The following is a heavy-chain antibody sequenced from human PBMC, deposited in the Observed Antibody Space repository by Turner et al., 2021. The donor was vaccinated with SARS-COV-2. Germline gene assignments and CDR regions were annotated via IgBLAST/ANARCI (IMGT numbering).Heavy chain of an antibody. CDR3: TRDAARGY. CDR1: GFTFSGHY. Sequence: EVHLVESGGGLVQPGGSLRLSCAASGFTFSGHYLDWVRQAPGKGLEWVGRSRNKAKSFTTDYAASVKGRFTNSRDDAKRSLYLQMNSLKIEDTAVYYCTRDAARGYWGQGTLVSVSS. V-gene: IGHV3-72*01. D-gene: IGHD6-6*01. J-gene: IGHJ4*02. CDR2: SRNKAKSFTT.